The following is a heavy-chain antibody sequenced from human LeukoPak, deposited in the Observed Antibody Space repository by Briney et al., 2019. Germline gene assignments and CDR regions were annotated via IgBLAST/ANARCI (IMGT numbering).Heavy chain of an antibody. D-gene: IGHD4-17*01. Sequence: PSESLSLTCAASGWTFSGYYWSWVRQPPGKGLEWIAEINHSGSTKYNPSLKSRVTISVDTFKIQFYLKLSSVTAADTAVYYCARIRSATVTTKVYAFDIWGQGTMVTVSS. J-gene: IGHJ3*02. CDR2: INHSGST. CDR1: GWTFSGYY. V-gene: IGHV4-34*01. CDR3: ARIRSATVTTKVYAFDI.